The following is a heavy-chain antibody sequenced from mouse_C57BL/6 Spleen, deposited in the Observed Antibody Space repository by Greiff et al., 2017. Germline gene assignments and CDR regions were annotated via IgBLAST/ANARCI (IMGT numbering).Heavy chain of an antibody. CDR3: SRGNYSGVYFDY. D-gene: IGHD1-1*01. V-gene: IGHV1-69*01. CDR2: IDPSDSYT. J-gene: IGHJ2*01. Sequence: QVQLQQPGAELVMPGASVKLSCKASGYTFTSYWMHWVKQRPGQGLEWIGEIDPSDSYTNYNQKFKVKSTLTVDKSSSTAYMQLSSLTSEDSAVYYCSRGNYSGVYFDYWGQGTTLTVSS. CDR1: GYTFTSYW.